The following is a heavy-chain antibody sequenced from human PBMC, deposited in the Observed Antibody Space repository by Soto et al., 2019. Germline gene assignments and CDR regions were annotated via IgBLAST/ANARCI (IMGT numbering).Heavy chain of an antibody. CDR2: IYYSGST. CDR1: GGSISSSSYY. Sequence: LSLTCTVSGGSISSSSYYWGWIRQPPGKGLEWIGSIYYSGSTYYNPSLKSRVTISVDTSKNQFPLKLSSVTAADTAVYYCATQLRFLEWLFDYWGQGTLVTVSS. J-gene: IGHJ4*02. V-gene: IGHV4-39*01. CDR3: ATQLRFLEWLFDY. D-gene: IGHD3-3*01.